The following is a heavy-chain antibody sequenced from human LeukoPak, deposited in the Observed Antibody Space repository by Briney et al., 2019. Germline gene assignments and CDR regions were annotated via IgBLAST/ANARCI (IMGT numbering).Heavy chain of an antibody. CDR3: ARTLIAVENTPNWFDP. Sequence: GASVNVSCKASGGTFSSYAISWVRPAPGQGLEWMGGIIPIFGTANYAQKFQGRVTITADESTSTAYMELSSLRSEDTAVYYCARTLIAVENTPNWFDPWGQGTLVTVSS. CDR1: GGTFSSYA. D-gene: IGHD6-19*01. J-gene: IGHJ5*02. V-gene: IGHV1-69*13. CDR2: IIPIFGTA.